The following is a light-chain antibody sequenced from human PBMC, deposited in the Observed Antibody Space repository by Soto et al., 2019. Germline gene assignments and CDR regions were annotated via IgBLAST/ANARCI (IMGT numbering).Light chain of an antibody. CDR3: QQYGGSPRT. V-gene: IGKV3-20*01. Sequence: EIVLTQSPGTLSLSPGERATLSCRASQSVRSNYLAWYQQRPGQAPRLLIYGPSSRATGIPDRFSGSGSGTDFTLTISRLEPEDFAVYYCQQYGGSPRTFGQGSKVEIK. CDR2: GPS. CDR1: QSVRSNY. J-gene: IGKJ1*01.